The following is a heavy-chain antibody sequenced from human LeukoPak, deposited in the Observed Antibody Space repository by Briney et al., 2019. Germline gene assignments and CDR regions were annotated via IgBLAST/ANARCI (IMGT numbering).Heavy chain of an antibody. D-gene: IGHD2-15*01. V-gene: IGHV3-64*01. CDR2: ISTNGGGT. CDR1: GFTFSTYA. J-gene: IGHJ4*02. Sequence: GGSLRLSCAASGFTFSTYAMHWVRQTPGKGLGYVSAISTNGGGTYYANSVKGRFTISRDNSKNTLYLQMGSLRAEDMAVYYCARYCSGVSCYSGYDYWGQGTLVTVSS. CDR3: ARYCSGVSCYSGYDY.